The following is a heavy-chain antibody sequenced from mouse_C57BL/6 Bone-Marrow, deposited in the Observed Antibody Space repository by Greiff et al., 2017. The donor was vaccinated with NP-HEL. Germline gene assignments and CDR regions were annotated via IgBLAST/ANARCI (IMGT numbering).Heavy chain of an antibody. CDR3: ARGLYYYGSSYVFDY. CDR1: GYTFTSYG. Sequence: QVQLQQSGAELARPGASVKLSCKASGYTFTSYGISWVKQRTGQGLEWIGEIYPRSGNTYYNEKFKGKATLTADKSSSTAYMELRSLTSEDSAVYFCARGLYYYGSSYVFDYWGQGTTLTVSS. V-gene: IGHV1-81*01. J-gene: IGHJ2*01. CDR2: IYPRSGNT. D-gene: IGHD1-1*01.